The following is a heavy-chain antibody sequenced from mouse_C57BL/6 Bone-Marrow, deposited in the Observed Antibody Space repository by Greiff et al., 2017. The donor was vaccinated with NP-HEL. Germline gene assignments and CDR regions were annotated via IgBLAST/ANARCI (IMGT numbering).Heavy chain of an antibody. J-gene: IGHJ4*01. D-gene: IGHD1-1*01. CDR3: ARHPAYGSRAIDY. CDR1: GFTFSDYG. CDR2: ISNLAYSI. V-gene: IGHV5-15*01. Sequence: EVKVVESGGGLVQPGGSLKLSCAASGFTFSDYGMAWVRQAPRKGPEWVAFISNLAYSIYYADTVTGRFTISRENAKNTLYLEMSSLRSEETAMCYCARHPAYGSRAIDYWGQGTSVTVSS.